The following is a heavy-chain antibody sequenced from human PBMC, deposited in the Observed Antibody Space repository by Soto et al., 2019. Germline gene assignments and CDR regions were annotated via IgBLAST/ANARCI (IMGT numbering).Heavy chain of an antibody. V-gene: IGHV4-39*01. CDR3: VSQRTSVLTQAYFDY. J-gene: IGHJ4*02. CDR2: VYYRGRS. CDR1: GGSVSNSNYY. Sequence: SETLSLTCTVSGGSVSNSNYYWGWIRQSPGKGLEWIGSVYYRGRSYSKSSVKSRVTISVDTSKNQFSLNLNSVTASDTAVYYCVSQRTSVLTQAYFDYWGPGALVTVPQ. D-gene: IGHD2-8*01.